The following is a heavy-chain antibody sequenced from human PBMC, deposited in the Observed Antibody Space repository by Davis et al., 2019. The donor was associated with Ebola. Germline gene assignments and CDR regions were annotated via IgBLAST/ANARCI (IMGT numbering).Heavy chain of an antibody. J-gene: IGHJ6*02. CDR3: ARGHSYGSMVYAMDV. D-gene: IGHD5-18*01. CDR2: IYYSGRT. Sequence: SETLSLTCTVSGGSISSGDYYWSWIRQPPGKGLEWIGYIYYSGRTSYNPSLKSRVTISVDTSKNHFSLRLNSVTAADTAVYYCARGHSYGSMVYAMDVWGQGTTVTVSS. V-gene: IGHV4-30-4*01. CDR1: GGSISSGDYY.